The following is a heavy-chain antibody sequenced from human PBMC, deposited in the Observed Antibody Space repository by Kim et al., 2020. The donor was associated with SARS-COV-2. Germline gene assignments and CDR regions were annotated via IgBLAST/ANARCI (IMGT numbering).Heavy chain of an antibody. D-gene: IGHD3-10*01. Sequence: SETLSLTCTVSGGSISSYYWSWIRQPAGKGLEWIGRIYTSGSTNYNPSLKSRVTMSVDTSKNQFSLKLSSVTAADTAVYYCARGDYYYGSGSYYSSLGGMDVWGQGTTVTVSS. V-gene: IGHV4-4*07. CDR2: IYTSGST. CDR1: GGSISSYY. J-gene: IGHJ6*02. CDR3: ARGDYYYGSGSYYSSLGGMDV.